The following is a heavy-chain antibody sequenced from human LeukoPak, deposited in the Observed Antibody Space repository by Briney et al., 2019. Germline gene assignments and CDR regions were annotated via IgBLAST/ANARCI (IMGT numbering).Heavy chain of an antibody. Sequence: GGSLRLSCAASGFTFSSYAMSWVRQAPGKGLEWVSAISGSGGSTYYADSVKGRFTISRDNSKNTLYLQMNSLRAEDTAVYYCAKPYDSSGYYFNYFDYWGQGTLVTVSS. D-gene: IGHD3-22*01. V-gene: IGHV3-23*01. J-gene: IGHJ4*02. CDR2: ISGSGGST. CDR1: GFTFSSYA. CDR3: AKPYDSSGYYFNYFDY.